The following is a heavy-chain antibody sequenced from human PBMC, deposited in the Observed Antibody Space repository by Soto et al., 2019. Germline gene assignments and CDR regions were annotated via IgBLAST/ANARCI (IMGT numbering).Heavy chain of an antibody. J-gene: IGHJ3*02. CDR3: AGTTPGYCSSTSCYASPNAFDI. D-gene: IGHD2-2*03. Sequence: GGSLRLSCAASGFTFSSYGMHWVRQAPGKGLEWVAVIWYDGSNKYYADSVKGRFTISRDNSKNTLYLQMNSLRAEDTAVYYCAGTTPGYCSSTSCYASPNAFDIWGQGTMVTVSS. CDR1: GFTFSSYG. V-gene: IGHV3-33*01. CDR2: IWYDGSNK.